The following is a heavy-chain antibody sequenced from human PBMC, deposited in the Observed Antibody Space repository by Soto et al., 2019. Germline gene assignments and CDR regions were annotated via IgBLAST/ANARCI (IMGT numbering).Heavy chain of an antibody. J-gene: IGHJ4*02. CDR3: AKDGSGWRRGWGYFDY. CDR2: ISYDGSNK. Sequence: GGSLRLSCAASGFTFSSYGMHWVRQAPGKGLEWVAVISYDGSNKYYADSVKGRFTISRDNSKNTLSLQMDSLRAEDTAVYYCAKDGSGWRRGWGYFDYWGQGTLVTVSS. V-gene: IGHV3-30*18. D-gene: IGHD6-19*01. CDR1: GFTFSSYG.